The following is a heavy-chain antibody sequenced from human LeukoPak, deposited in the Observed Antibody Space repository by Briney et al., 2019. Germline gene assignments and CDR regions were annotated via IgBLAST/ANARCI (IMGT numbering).Heavy chain of an antibody. CDR1: GFTFSTYG. Sequence: GGSLRLSCAASGFTFSTYGIHWVRQAPGKGLEWVAVISNDGSNKYYADSVKGQFTISRDNSKNTVYLQMNSLRGEDTAVYYCAKSGIAAAGQRGYFDYWGQGTLVTVSS. CDR2: ISNDGSNK. V-gene: IGHV3-30*18. CDR3: AKSGIAAAGQRGYFDY. D-gene: IGHD6-13*01. J-gene: IGHJ4*02.